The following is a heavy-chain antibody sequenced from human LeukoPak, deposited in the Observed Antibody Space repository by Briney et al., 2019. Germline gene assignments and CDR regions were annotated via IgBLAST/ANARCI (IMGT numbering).Heavy chain of an antibody. V-gene: IGHV3-33*06. CDR2: IWYDGSNK. D-gene: IGHD3-22*01. Sequence: GGSLRLSCAASGFTFSSYGMHWVRQAPGKGLEWVAVIWYDGSNKYYADSVKGRFTISRDNSKNTLYLQMNSLRAEDTAVYYCAKADYYDSSGYLPSFDYWGQGTLVTVSS. J-gene: IGHJ4*02. CDR1: GFTFSSYG. CDR3: AKADYYDSSGYLPSFDY.